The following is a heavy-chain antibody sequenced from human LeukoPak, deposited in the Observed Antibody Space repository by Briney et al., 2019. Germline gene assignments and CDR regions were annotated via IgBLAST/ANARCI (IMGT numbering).Heavy chain of an antibody. CDR2: INPISGGT. D-gene: IGHD5-18*01. CDR3: ARRSPDSYGYDH. Sequence: GASVKVSCKASGYTFTGYYMHWVRQAPGQGLEWMGWINPISGGTKYTQRFQGRVTMTRDTSISTAYMELSSLRPDDTAVYYCARRSPDSYGYDHWGQGTLVTVSP. CDR1: GYTFTGYY. J-gene: IGHJ4*02. V-gene: IGHV1-2*02.